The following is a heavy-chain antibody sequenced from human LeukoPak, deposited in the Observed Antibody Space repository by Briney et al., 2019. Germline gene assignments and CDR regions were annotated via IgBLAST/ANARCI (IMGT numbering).Heavy chain of an antibody. D-gene: IGHD3-16*01. V-gene: IGHV3-23*01. CDR2: IARSGGYT. J-gene: IGHJ4*02. Sequence: GGSLRLSCAASGFTFTNYAMTWVRQAPGKGLEWVSAIARSGGYTYYADSVRGRFTISRDNSKNTLYLQMRSLRAEDTAVYYCAKLPAAGGDYVYMDSWGQGTLVTVSS. CDR3: AKLPAAGGDYVYMDS. CDR1: GFTFTNYA.